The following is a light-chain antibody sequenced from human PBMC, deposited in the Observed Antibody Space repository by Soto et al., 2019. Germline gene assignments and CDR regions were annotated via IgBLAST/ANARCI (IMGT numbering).Light chain of an antibody. V-gene: IGLV2-23*03. CDR3: SSYAGNSTFGV. CDR2: EGS. Sequence: QSVLTQPASVSGSPGQSITISCTGTSSDVGSYSLVSWYQQHPGKAPKLMIYEGSKRPSGVSNRFSGSKYGNTASLTISGLQAEDEDDYYCSSYAGNSTFGVFGSGTRSPS. CDR1: SSDVGSYSL. J-gene: IGLJ1*01.